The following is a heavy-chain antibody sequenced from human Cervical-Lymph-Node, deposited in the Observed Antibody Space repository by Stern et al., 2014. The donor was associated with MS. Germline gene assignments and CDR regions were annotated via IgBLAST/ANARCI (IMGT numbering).Heavy chain of an antibody. Sequence: VHLVESGAEVTKSGSSVKVSCKASGGTFSKFPSSWVRQAPGQGLEWMGGIFPVVGPPTYAQEFRGRVTITADVSTSTVYMELSSLRSDDTAVYYCALSSETSDRWYSLGYDLWGQGTLVTVSS. J-gene: IGHJ5*02. CDR3: ALSSETSDRWYSLGYDL. CDR2: IFPVVGPP. CDR1: GGTFSKFP. V-gene: IGHV1-69*01. D-gene: IGHD6-13*01.